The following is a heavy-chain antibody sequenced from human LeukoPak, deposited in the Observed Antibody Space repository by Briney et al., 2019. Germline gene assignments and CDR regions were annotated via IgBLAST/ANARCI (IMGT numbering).Heavy chain of an antibody. D-gene: IGHD4-17*01. CDR2: IYPGDSGT. CDR3: AIAGFYGDYHGNP. J-gene: IGHJ5*02. V-gene: IGHV5-51*01. Sequence: GESLKISCRGSGYSFTSYWSGWVRQMPGKGLEWMGIIYPGDSGTRYSPASQRRGTISADKSISTAYLQCSSLKASDTAMYYCAIAGFYGDYHGNPWGQGTLVTVSS. CDR1: GYSFTSYW.